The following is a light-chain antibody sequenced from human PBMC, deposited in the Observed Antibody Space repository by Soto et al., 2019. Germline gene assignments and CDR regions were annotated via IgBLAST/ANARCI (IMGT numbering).Light chain of an antibody. CDR1: QSVNN. CDR2: DAS. Sequence: EIVLTQSPATLSLSPGEGVTLSGRARQSVNNLAWYQQKPGQAPRLLIYDASNRATGIPARFSGSGSGPDFTLPITYLEPEDFAVYYCQQRGNWPLSFGGGTKVEIK. V-gene: IGKV3-11*01. CDR3: QQRGNWPLS. J-gene: IGKJ4*01.